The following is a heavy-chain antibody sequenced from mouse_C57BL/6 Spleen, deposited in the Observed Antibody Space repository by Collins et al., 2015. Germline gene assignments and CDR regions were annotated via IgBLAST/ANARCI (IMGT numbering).Heavy chain of an antibody. CDR3: ARGDSLYYFAMDY. CDR2: IDPDDGET. D-gene: IGHD6-1*01. V-gene: IGHV14-2*01. Sequence: QSTEQGLEWIGRIDPDDGETKYAPKFQGKSTITADTSSNSAYLHLSSLTSEDTAVYYCARGDSLYYFAMDYWGQGTSVTVSS. J-gene: IGHJ4*01.